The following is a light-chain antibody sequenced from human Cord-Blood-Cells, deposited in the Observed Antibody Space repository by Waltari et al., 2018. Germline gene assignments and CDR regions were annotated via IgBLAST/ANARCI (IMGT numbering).Light chain of an antibody. CDR3: QQYGSSPWT. Sequence: EIVLTQSPGTLSLSPGERATHSCRASQSGSSSYLAWYQQKPGQAPRLLIYGASSRATGIPDRFSGSGSGTDFTLTISRLEPEDFAVYYCQQYGSSPWTFGQGTKVEIK. V-gene: IGKV3-20*01. CDR2: GAS. J-gene: IGKJ1*01. CDR1: QSGSSSY.